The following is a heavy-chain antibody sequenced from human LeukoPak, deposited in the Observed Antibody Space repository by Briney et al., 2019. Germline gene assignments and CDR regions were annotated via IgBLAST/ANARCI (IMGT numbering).Heavy chain of an antibody. D-gene: IGHD5-18*01. V-gene: IGHV3-11*06. CDR3: ARSGYSYAL. Sequence: GGSLRLSCAASGFTISDYYMNWIRQAPGKGLEWVSSISSSSSYKYYADSVKGRFTISRDNTKNSLFLQMNSLRAEDTAVYYCARSGYSYALWGQGTLVTVSS. J-gene: IGHJ4*02. CDR1: GFTISDYY. CDR2: ISSSSSYK.